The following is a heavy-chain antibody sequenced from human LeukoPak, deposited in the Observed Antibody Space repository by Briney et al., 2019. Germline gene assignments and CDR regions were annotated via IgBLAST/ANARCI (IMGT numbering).Heavy chain of an antibody. J-gene: IGHJ3*02. CDR1: GGSISSYY. Sequence: SETLSLTCTVSGGSISSYYWSWIRKPPGPGLEWKGNIYYSGTTNYNPSLKSRVTISVDTSKNQFSLKLSSVTAADTAVYYCARERYCGGDCTPGAFDSWGQGTMVTASS. D-gene: IGHD2-21*02. CDR3: ARERYCGGDCTPGAFDS. V-gene: IGHV4-59*01. CDR2: IYYSGTT.